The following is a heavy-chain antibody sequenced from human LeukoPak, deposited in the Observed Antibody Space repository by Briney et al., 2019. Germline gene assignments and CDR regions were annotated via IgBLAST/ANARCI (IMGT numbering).Heavy chain of an antibody. V-gene: IGHV3-7*03. J-gene: IGHJ4*02. Sequence: GGSLRLSCAASGFTIRSYWMRWVRQAPGKGLEWVANIKQDGSEKNYVDSVKGRFTISRDNAKNSLYLQMNSLRAEDTAVYYCASGLELDYWGQGTLVTVSS. CDR1: GFTIRSYW. CDR2: IKQDGSEK. CDR3: ASGLELDY.